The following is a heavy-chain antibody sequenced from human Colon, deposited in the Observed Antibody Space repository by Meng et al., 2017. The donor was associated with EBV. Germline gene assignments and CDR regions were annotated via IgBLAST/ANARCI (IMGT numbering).Heavy chain of an antibody. CDR1: GTSISTSNW. CDR3: ARDGGVTHIP. J-gene: IGHJ5*02. V-gene: IGHV4-4*02. D-gene: IGHD2-8*02. CDR2: IYHNGQT. Sequence: QGLRQGAGAGLGKPSGTLALTCAVSGTSISTSNWWSWIRQSPGEGLEWIGAIYHNGQTNYNPSLKSRVSMSVDESKNEFSLNLKSVTAADTAVYYCARDGGVTHIPWGQGVLVTVSS.